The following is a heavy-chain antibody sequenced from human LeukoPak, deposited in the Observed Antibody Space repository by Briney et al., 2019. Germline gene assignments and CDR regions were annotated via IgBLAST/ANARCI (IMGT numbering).Heavy chain of an antibody. CDR1: GYTFTSYG. Sequence: ASVKVSCKASGYTFTSYGISWVRQAPGQGLEWMGWISAYNGNTNYAQKLQGRVTMTTDTSTSTAYMELRSLRSDDTAVYYCARQTPPQYYDFWSGYYTSYYYYGMDVWGRGTTVTVSS. CDR2: ISAYNGNT. D-gene: IGHD3-3*01. J-gene: IGHJ6*02. CDR3: ARQTPPQYYDFWSGYYTSYYYYGMDV. V-gene: IGHV1-18*01.